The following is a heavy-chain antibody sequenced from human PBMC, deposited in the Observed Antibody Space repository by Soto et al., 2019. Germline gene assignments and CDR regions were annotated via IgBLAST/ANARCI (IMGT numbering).Heavy chain of an antibody. Sequence: PGGSLRRSCAASGFTFSSYAMHWVRQAPGKGLEWVAVISYDGSNKYYADSVKGRFTISRDNSKNTLYLQMNSLRAEDTAVYYCARTKPYDSSGYLFDAFDIWGQGTMVTVS. CDR2: ISYDGSNK. V-gene: IGHV3-30-3*01. CDR3: ARTKPYDSSGYLFDAFDI. CDR1: GFTFSSYA. J-gene: IGHJ3*02. D-gene: IGHD3-22*01.